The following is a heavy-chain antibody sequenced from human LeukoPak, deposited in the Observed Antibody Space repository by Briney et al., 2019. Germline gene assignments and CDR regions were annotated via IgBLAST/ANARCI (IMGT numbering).Heavy chain of an antibody. CDR1: GYTFTSYD. CDR3: ARDVYYYDSSGFNYYYGMDV. V-gene: IGHV1-8*01. CDR2: MNPNSGNT. D-gene: IGHD3-22*01. J-gene: IGHJ6*02. Sequence: EASVKVSCKASGYTFTSYDINWVRQATGQGLEWMGWMNPNSGNTGYAQKFQGRVTMTRNTSISTAYMELSSLRSEDTAVYYCARDVYYYDSSGFNYYYGMDVWGQGTTVTVSS.